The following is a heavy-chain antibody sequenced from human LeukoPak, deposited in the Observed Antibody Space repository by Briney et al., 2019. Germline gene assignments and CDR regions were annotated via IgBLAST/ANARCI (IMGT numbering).Heavy chain of an antibody. J-gene: IGHJ6*03. D-gene: IGHD2-15*01. V-gene: IGHV3-30*02. CDR1: GFTFSDYS. Sequence: GGSLRLSCAASGFTFSDYSMHWVRQAPGKGLNWVAFIRYDGNNKYYADSVKGRFTISRDNSKNTLYLQMNSLRAEDTAVYYCAKNKRTATNYYYYMDVWGKGTTVTISS. CDR3: AKNKRTATNYYYYMDV. CDR2: IRYDGNNK.